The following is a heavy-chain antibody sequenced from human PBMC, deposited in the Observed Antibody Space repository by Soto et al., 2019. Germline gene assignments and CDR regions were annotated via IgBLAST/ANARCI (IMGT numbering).Heavy chain of an antibody. CDR2: ITASSRTV. CDR1: GFXFSGHS. CDR3: ARARLWGHLDV. D-gene: IGHD3-16*01. V-gene: IGHV3-48*01. Sequence: GGSLRLSCLASGFXFSGHSMVWVRQAPGKGLEWLSYITASSRTVTYTESVKGRFSISRDNAKNSLFLRVDSLRAEDTAVYYCARARLWGHLDVWGKGTTVTVSS. J-gene: IGHJ6*04.